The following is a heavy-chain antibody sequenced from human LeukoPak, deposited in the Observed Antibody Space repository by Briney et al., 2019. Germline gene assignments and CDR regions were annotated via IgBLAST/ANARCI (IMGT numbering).Heavy chain of an antibody. D-gene: IGHD2-15*01. V-gene: IGHV1-18*01. CDR1: GYTFTSYG. CDR3: ARISGYCSGGSCYSCDY. CDR2: ISAYNGNT. J-gene: IGHJ4*02. Sequence: VASVKVSCKASGYTFTSYGISWVRQAPGQGLEWMGWISAYNGNTKYAQKLQGRVTRTTDTSRSTAYMELRSLRTDDTTVYYWARISGYCSGGSCYSCDYWGQGTLVTVSS.